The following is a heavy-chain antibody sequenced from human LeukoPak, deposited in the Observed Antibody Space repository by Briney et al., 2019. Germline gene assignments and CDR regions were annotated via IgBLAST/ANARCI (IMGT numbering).Heavy chain of an antibody. D-gene: IGHD2-15*01. CDR2: INPNRGGT. V-gene: IGHV1-2*02. CDR3: ASSRTGYCSGGSCYGWFDP. CDR1: GYTFTGYY. J-gene: IGHJ5*02. Sequence: SVKVSCKASGYTFTGYYMHWVRRAHGQGLEWMGWINPNRGGTIYAQKFEGRVTMTRDTSISTAYMELSRLRSDDTAVYYCASSRTGYCSGGSCYGWFDPWGQGTLVTVSS.